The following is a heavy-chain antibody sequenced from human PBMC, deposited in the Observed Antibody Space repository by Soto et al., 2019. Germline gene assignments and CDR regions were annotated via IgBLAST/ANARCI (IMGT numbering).Heavy chain of an antibody. CDR2: ISGSGGST. CDR3: AKDLDYDFWRGSYYPWY. V-gene: IGHV3-23*01. CDR1: GFTFSSYA. Sequence: EVQLLESGGGLVQPGGSLRLSCAASGFTFSSYAMSWVRQAPGKGLEWVSAISGSGGSTYYAYSVKGRFTISRDNSKNTLYLQRNSLRAEDTAVYYCAKDLDYDFWRGSYYPWYWGQGTLVTVAS. J-gene: IGHJ4*02. D-gene: IGHD3-3*01.